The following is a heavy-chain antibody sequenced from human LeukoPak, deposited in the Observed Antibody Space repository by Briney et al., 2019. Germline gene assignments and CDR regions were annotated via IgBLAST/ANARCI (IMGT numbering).Heavy chain of an antibody. CDR3: ARVQQLTLDY. CDR2: ISSSSSYI. CDR1: GFTFSSYS. D-gene: IGHD6-13*01. Sequence: GGSLRLSCAASGFTFSSYSLNWVRQAPGKGLEWVSSISSSSSYIYYADSVKGRFTISRDNAKNSLYLQMNSLRAEDTAVYYCARVQQLTLDYWGQGTLVTVSS. J-gene: IGHJ4*02. V-gene: IGHV3-21*01.